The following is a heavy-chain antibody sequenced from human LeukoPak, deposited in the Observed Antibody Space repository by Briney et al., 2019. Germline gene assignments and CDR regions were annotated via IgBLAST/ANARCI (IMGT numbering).Heavy chain of an antibody. J-gene: IGHJ4*02. Sequence: QPGGSLRLSCSASGFTFSTYAMHWVRQAPGKGLEYVSAFSNNGGSTYYADSVKGRFTISRDNSKNTLYLQMSSLRTEDTAVYYCVKALGQWLVYYFDYWAREPWSPSPQ. D-gene: IGHD6-19*01. CDR3: VKALGQWLVYYFDY. CDR2: FSNNGGST. V-gene: IGHV3-64D*09. CDR1: GFTFSTYA.